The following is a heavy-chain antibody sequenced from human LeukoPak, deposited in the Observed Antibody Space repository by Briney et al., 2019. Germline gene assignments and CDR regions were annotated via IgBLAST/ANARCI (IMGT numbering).Heavy chain of an antibody. D-gene: IGHD4-17*01. J-gene: IGHJ4*02. Sequence: GGSLRLSCAASGFTFSSYAMSWVRQAPGKGLEWVSGISGSGGSTYYADSVKGRFTIPRDNSKNTLYLQMNSLRAEDTAVYYCAKFYYGDRKNAEYWAQGTLVSVPS. CDR1: GFTFSSYA. V-gene: IGHV3-23*01. CDR3: AKFYYGDRKNAEY. CDR2: ISGSGGST.